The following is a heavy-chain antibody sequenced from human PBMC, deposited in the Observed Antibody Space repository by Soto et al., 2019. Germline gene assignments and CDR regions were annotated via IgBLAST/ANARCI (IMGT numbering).Heavy chain of an antibody. CDR3: AKDRGIIVKAGDAFDV. CDR1: GFTLSMSA. Sequence: EVQLMKSGGGLVQPGGSLRLSCAGSGFTLSMSAVSWVRQAPGKGLEWVSYISDSGDRTYYADSVKGRFTISRDRSKNTVSLQMNTLRAEDTALYYCAKDRGIIVKAGDAFDVWGQGTMVTVSS. CDR2: ISDSGDRT. V-gene: IGHV3-23*01. J-gene: IGHJ3*01. D-gene: IGHD3-16*02.